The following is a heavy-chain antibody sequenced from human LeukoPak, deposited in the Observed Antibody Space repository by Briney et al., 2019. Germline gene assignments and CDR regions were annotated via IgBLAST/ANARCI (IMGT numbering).Heavy chain of an antibody. Sequence: ASVKVSCKASGYTFTSYDINWVRQAPGQGLEWMGIINPSGGSTSYAQKFQGRVTMTRDTSTSTVYMELSSLRSEDTAVYYCARVAAAANWFDPWGQGTLVTVSS. CDR2: INPSGGST. CDR1: GYTFTSYD. J-gene: IGHJ5*02. CDR3: ARVAAAANWFDP. V-gene: IGHV1-46*01. D-gene: IGHD6-13*01.